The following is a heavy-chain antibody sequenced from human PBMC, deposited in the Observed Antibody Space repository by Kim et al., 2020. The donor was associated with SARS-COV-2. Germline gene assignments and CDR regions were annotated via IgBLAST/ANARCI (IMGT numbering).Heavy chain of an antibody. J-gene: IGHJ6*02. CDR2: ISAYNGNT. V-gene: IGHV1-18*01. CDR1: GYTFTSYG. CDR3: ARVYDILTGYYYYYGMDV. D-gene: IGHD3-9*01. Sequence: ASVKVSCKASGYTFTSYGISWVRQAPGQGLEWMGWISAYNGNTNYAQKLQGRVTMTTDTSTSTAYMELRSLRSDDTAVYYCARVYDILTGYYYYYGMDVWGQGTTVTGSS.